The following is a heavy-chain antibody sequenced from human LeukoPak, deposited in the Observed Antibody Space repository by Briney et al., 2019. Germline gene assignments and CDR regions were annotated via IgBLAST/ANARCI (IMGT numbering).Heavy chain of an antibody. V-gene: IGHV4-59*01. CDR1: GDSMTNYH. CDR3: ARSGLVRGVST. CDR2: ISYSGTT. J-gene: IGHJ4*02. D-gene: IGHD3-10*01. Sequence: PSETLSLTCTVSGDSMTNYHWTWIRQPPGKELEWIGSISYSGTTNYNPSLKSRVTMSVDTSKSQFSLKLNSVTAADTAFYYCARSGLVRGVSTWGQGTLVTDSS.